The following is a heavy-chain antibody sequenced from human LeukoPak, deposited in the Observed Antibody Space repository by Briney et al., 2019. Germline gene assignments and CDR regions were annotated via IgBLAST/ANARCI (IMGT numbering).Heavy chain of an antibody. D-gene: IGHD3-22*01. J-gene: IGHJ4*02. CDR1: GGSISSYY. V-gene: IGHV4-59*01. Sequence: SETLSLTCTVSGGSISSYYWSWIRQPPGKGLEWIGYIYYSGGTNYNPSLKSRVTISVDTSKNQFSLKLSSVTAADTAVYYCAGSNTYSSGYYRFDYWGQGTLATVSS. CDR3: AGSNTYSSGYYRFDY. CDR2: IYYSGGT.